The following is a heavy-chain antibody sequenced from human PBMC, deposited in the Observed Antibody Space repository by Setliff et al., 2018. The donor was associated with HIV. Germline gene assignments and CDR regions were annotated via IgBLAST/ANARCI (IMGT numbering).Heavy chain of an antibody. D-gene: IGHD3-3*01. CDR2: IYYSGST. V-gene: IGHV4-59*01. CDR1: GFTFSSYA. J-gene: IGHJ4*02. CDR3: ARATYTTLFGVLMGGGLQY. Sequence: GSLRLSCAASGFTFSSYAMSWVRQAPGKGLEWIGYIYYSGSTNYNPSLKSRVTISVDTSKTQFSLKLTSVTAADTAVYYCARATYTTLFGVLMGGGLQYWGPGTLVTVSS.